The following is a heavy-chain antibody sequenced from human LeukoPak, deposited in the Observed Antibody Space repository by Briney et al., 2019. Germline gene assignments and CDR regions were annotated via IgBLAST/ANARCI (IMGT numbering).Heavy chain of an antibody. CDR1: GGSFSGYY. D-gene: IGHD3-9*01. CDR2: INHSGST. J-gene: IGHJ4*02. V-gene: IGHV4-34*01. CDR3: ARHVLRYFDWLSTPPYYFDY. Sequence: SVTLSLTCAVYGGSFSGYYWSWIRQPPGKGLEWIGEINHSGSTNYNPSLKSRVTISVDTSKNQFSLKLSSVTAADTAVYYCARHVLRYFDWLSTPPYYFDYWGQGTLVTVSS.